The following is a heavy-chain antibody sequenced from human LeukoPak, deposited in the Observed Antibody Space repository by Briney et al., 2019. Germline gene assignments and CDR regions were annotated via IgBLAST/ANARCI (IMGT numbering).Heavy chain of an antibody. Sequence: GGSLRLSCAASGFTFSSYAMSWVRQAPGKGLEWVSAISGSGGSTYYADSVKGRSTISRDNSKNTLYLQMNSLRAEDTAVYYCAKDLVRRTWFDPWGQGTLVTVSS. J-gene: IGHJ5*02. CDR2: ISGSGGST. D-gene: IGHD3-16*01. V-gene: IGHV3-23*01. CDR3: AKDLVRRTWFDP. CDR1: GFTFSSYA.